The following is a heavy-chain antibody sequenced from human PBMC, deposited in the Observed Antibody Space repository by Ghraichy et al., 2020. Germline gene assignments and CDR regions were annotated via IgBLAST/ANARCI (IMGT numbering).Heavy chain of an antibody. CDR3: AKEGESSVGYHLDS. CDR2: ISSSGSTI. V-gene: IGHV3-11*01. D-gene: IGHD3-22*01. CDR1: GFTFSDYY. Sequence: GGSLRLSCAASGFTFSDYYMSWIRQAPGKGLEWVSYISSSGSTIYYADSVKGRFTISRDNAKNSLYLQMNSLRAEDTAVYYCAKEGESSVGYHLDSWGQGTLVTVSS. J-gene: IGHJ4*02.